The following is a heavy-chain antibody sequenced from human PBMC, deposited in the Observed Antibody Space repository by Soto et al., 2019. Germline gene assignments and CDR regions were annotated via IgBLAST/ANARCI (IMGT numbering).Heavy chain of an antibody. J-gene: IGHJ4*02. D-gene: IGHD1-1*01. CDR1: GGSISSYY. CDR3: ARVTTLVTGFDY. CDR2: IYYSRST. V-gene: IGHV4-59*01. Sequence: KPSETLSLTCTVSGGSISSYYWSWIRQPPGKGLEWIGYIYYSRSTYYNPSLKSRVTISVDTSKNQFSLKLSSVTAADTAVYYCARVTTLVTGFDYWGQGTLVTVSS.